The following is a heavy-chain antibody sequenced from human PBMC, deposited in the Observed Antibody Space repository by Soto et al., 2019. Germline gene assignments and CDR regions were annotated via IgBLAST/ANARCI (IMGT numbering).Heavy chain of an antibody. V-gene: IGHV5-51*01. D-gene: IGHD6-25*01. CDR1: GYTFTSDW. CDR3: ARQGGSAGLGLDY. J-gene: IGHJ4*02. Sequence: GESLKISCKGSGYTFTSDWIAWVRQMPGKGLEWMGIISPSDSDTRYSPSFQGQVTMSADKSISTAYLEWSRLKASGTAKYYCARQGGSAGLGLDYWGQGTLVTVSS. CDR2: ISPSDSDT.